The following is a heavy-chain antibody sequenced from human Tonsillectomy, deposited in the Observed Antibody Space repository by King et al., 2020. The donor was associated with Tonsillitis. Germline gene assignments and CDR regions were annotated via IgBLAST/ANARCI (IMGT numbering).Heavy chain of an antibody. V-gene: IGHV4-34*01. CDR1: GGTFSGYY. D-gene: IGHD3-22*01. CDR2: INESEST. CDR3: ARVYDSSGYLGY. Sequence: QVQLQQWGAGLLKPSETLSLTCAVYGGTFSGYYWSWIRQPPGKGLEWIGEINESESTNYKPSLKSRVTISVDTSKNQFSLKLSSVTAADTAVYYCARVYDSSGYLGYWGQGTRVTVSP. J-gene: IGHJ4*02.